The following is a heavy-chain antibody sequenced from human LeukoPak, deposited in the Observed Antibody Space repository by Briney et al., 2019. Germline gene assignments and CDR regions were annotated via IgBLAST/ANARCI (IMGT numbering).Heavy chain of an antibody. CDR2: IYYTGSA. J-gene: IGHJ4*02. Sequence: PSETLSLTCTVSGGSLSSYYWGWIRQPPGKGPEWIGSIYYTGSAYYNPSLKSRVTISVDTSKNQFSLKLSSVTAADTAVYYCARRPRDSSGYYYFDYWGQGTLVTVSS. V-gene: IGHV4-39*01. CDR3: ARRPRDSSGYYYFDY. CDR1: GGSLSSYY. D-gene: IGHD3-22*01.